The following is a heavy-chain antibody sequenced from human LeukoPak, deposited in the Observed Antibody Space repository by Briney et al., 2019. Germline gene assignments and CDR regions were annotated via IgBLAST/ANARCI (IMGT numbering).Heavy chain of an antibody. J-gene: IGHJ4*02. CDR3: AKDHRQQLIPFDY. Sequence: GGSLRLSCAASGFTFSSYAMSWVRQAPGKGLEWVSTISGSGYTTYYADSVKGRFTISRDNSKNTLYLQLNSLRAEDTALYYCAKDHRQQLIPFDYWGQGTLVTVSS. CDR2: ISGSGYTT. V-gene: IGHV3-23*01. CDR1: GFTFSSYA. D-gene: IGHD6-13*01.